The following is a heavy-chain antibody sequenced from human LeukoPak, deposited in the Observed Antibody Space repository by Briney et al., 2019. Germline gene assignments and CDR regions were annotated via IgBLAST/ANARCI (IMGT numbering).Heavy chain of an antibody. Sequence: KSSETLSLTCAVSGGSISSSKWWSWVRQPPGNGLEWIGQIYHSGSTNYNPSLKSRVTISVDKSKDQFSLKLTSVTAADTAVYYCARGDSSGYPDYWGQGSLVTVSS. CDR3: ARGDSSGYPDY. D-gene: IGHD3-22*01. CDR1: GGSISSSKW. V-gene: IGHV4-4*02. CDR2: IYHSGST. J-gene: IGHJ4*02.